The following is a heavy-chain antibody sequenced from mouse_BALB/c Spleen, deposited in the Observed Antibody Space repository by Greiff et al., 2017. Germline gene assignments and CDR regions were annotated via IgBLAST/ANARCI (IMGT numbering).Heavy chain of an antibody. D-gene: IGHD2-14*01. CDR3: ARRRYVPYAMDY. Sequence: VQLQQSAAELARPGASVKMSCKASGYTFTSYTMHWVKQRPGQGLEWIGYINPSSGYTEYNQKFKDKTTLTADKSSSTAYLQLSSLTSEDSAVYYCARRRYVPYAMDYWGQGTSVTVSS. CDR2: INPSSGYT. V-gene: IGHV1-4*02. CDR1: GYTFTSYT. J-gene: IGHJ4*01.